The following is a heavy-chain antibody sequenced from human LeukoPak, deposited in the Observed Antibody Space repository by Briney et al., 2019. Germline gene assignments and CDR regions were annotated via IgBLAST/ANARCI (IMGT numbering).Heavy chain of an antibody. CDR3: AKLISYDSSGPIDY. Sequence: GGSLRLSCAASGFTFSSYAMSWVRQAPGKGLEWVSDISGSGGSTYYADSVKGRFTISRDNSKNTLYLQMNSLRAEDTAVYYCAKLISYDSSGPIDYWGQGTLVTVSS. V-gene: IGHV3-23*01. CDR1: GFTFSSYA. J-gene: IGHJ4*02. CDR2: ISGSGGST. D-gene: IGHD3-22*01.